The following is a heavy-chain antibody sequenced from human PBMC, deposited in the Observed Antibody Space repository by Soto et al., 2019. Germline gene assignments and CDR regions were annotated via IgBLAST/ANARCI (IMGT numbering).Heavy chain of an antibody. CDR3: ARERSVYYDISGNYYYYGMDV. Sequence: EVQLVESGGGLVQPGGSLRLSCAASGFTVSSNYMSWVRQAPGKGLEWVSVIYSGGSTYDADSVKGRFTISRHNSKNTLYLQMNSLRAEDTAVYYCARERSVYYDISGNYYYYGMDVWGQGTTVTVSS. J-gene: IGHJ6*02. CDR1: GFTVSSNY. CDR2: IYSGGST. D-gene: IGHD3-22*01. V-gene: IGHV3-53*04.